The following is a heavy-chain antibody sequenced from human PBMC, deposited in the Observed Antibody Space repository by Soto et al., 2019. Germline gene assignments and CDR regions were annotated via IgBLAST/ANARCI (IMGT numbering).Heavy chain of an antibody. CDR3: AREARITLIRRLPPRRALYSFTV. CDR2: INHSGST. J-gene: IGHJ6*03. Sequence: SETLSLTCAVYGGSFSGYYWSWIRQPPGKGLEWIGEINHSGSTNYNPSLKSRVTISVDTSKNQFSLKLSSVTAADTAVYYCAREARITLIRRLPPRRALYSFTVRGK. CDR1: GGSFSGYY. D-gene: IGHD3-10*01. V-gene: IGHV4-34*01.